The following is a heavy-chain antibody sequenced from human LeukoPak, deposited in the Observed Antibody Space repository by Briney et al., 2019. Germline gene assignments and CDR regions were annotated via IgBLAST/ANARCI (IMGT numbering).Heavy chain of an antibody. J-gene: IGHJ3*02. D-gene: IGHD3-10*01. CDR1: GFTFDDYA. CDR2: ISWNSGSI. V-gene: IGHV3-9*01. Sequence: SLRLSCAASGFTFDDYAMHWVRQAPGKGLEWVSGISWNSGSIGYADSVKGRFTISRDNAKKSLYLQMSSLRVEDTALYYCGKDSYGGSGSYYLYSFDMWGQGTMVTVSS. CDR3: GKDSYGGSGSYYLYSFDM.